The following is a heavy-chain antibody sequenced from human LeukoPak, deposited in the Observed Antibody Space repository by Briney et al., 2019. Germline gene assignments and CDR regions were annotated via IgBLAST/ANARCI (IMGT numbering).Heavy chain of an antibody. D-gene: IGHD4-11*01. Sequence: SETLSLTCTVSGGSISSYYWSWIRQPPGKGLEWIGYIYYSGSTNYNPSLKSRVTISVDTSKNQFSLKLSSVTAADTAVYYCAGGREYSNYDYWGQGTLVTVSS. CDR3: AGGREYSNYDY. CDR1: GGSISSYY. V-gene: IGHV4-59*01. CDR2: IYYSGST. J-gene: IGHJ4*02.